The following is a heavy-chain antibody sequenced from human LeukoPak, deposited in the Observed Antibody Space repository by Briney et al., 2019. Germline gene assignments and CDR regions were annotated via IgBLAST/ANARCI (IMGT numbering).Heavy chain of an antibody. V-gene: IGHV3-48*03. CDR2: ISSSGGTI. Sequence: GGSLRLSCAASGFTFSSYEVNWVRQAPGKGLEWISYISSSGGTIYYADSVKGRFTISRDNAKNSLYLQMNSLRAEDAAVYYCARDVAPIDYWGQGTLVTVSS. J-gene: IGHJ4*02. CDR3: ARDVAPIDY. CDR1: GFTFSSYE.